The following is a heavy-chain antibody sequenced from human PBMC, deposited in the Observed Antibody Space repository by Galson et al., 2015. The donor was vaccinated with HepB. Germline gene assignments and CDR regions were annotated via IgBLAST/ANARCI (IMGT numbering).Heavy chain of an antibody. D-gene: IGHD3-22*01. CDR2: IYYSGST. CDR1: GGSISSGGYS. V-gene: IGHV4-30-4*07. J-gene: IGHJ3*02. Sequence: TLSLTCAVSGGSISSGGYSWSWIRQQPGKGMEWIGYIYYSGSTYYNPTLKSRVTISIDTSKNQFSLKLSSVTAADTAVYYCARGLGAFDIWGQGTMVTVSS. CDR3: ARGLGAFDI.